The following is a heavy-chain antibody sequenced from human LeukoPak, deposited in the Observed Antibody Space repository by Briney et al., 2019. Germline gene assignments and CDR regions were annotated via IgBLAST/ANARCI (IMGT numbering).Heavy chain of an antibody. CDR2: IRSKTYGGTA. V-gene: IGHV3-49*05. J-gene: IGHJ4*02. Sequence: KPGGSLRLSCSTSGFTFGDYAMIWFRQAPGKGLEWVGFIRSKTYGGTAEYAASVKGRFTISRDDSKSLAYLQMNSLKTEDTAVYYCARADRGTYHQVFDWGQGTLVTVSS. CDR3: ARADRGTYHQVFD. D-gene: IGHD1-26*01. CDR1: GFTFGDYA.